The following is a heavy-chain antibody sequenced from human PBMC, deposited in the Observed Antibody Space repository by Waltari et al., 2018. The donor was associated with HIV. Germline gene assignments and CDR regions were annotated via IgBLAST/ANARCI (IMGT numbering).Heavy chain of an antibody. V-gene: IGHV4-39*01. D-gene: IGHD2-2*01. Sequence: QLQLQESGPGLVKPSETLSLTCTVSGCSISSSSYYWGWIRQPPGKGLEWIGSIYYSGSTYYNPSLKSRVTISVDTSKNQFSLKLSSVTAADTAVYYCARRCSSTSTLGYWGQGTLVTVSS. J-gene: IGHJ4*02. CDR3: ARRCSSTSTLGY. CDR2: IYYSGST. CDR1: GCSISSSSYY.